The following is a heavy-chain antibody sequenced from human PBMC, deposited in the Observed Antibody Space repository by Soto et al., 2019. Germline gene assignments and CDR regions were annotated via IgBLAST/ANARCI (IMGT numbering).Heavy chain of an antibody. V-gene: IGHV3-15*01. CDR2: IKSKSDGGTT. Sequence: GGSLRLSCAASGFTFSDAWKSWVRQAPGKGLEWVGRIKSKSDGGTTDYAAPVKGRFTISRDDSKNTLYLQINSLKTEDTAVYYCCTISHYSDTSGYYYYYGMDVWGQGTTVTVSS. D-gene: IGHD3-22*01. CDR1: GFTFSDAW. J-gene: IGHJ6*02. CDR3: CTISHYSDTSGYYYYYGMDV.